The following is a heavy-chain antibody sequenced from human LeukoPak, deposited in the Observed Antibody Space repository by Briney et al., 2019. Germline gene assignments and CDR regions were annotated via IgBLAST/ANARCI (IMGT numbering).Heavy chain of an antibody. D-gene: IGHD3-3*01. CDR2: INTDGSST. Sequence: GGSLRLSCAASGFTFSSYWMHWVRQAPGKGLVWVSRINTDGSSTSYADSVKGRFTISRDNAKNTLYLQMNSLRAEDTAVYYCARSAAQTYYDFWSGYQRDLDYWGQGTLVTVSS. CDR1: GFTFSSYW. J-gene: IGHJ4*02. V-gene: IGHV3-74*01. CDR3: ARSAAQTYYDFWSGYQRDLDY.